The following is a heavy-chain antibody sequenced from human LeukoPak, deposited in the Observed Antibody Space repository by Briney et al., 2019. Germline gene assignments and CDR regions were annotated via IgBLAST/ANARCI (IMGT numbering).Heavy chain of an antibody. Sequence: AGGSLRLSCAASGFTFRSYSMNWVRQAPGKGLEWVSSISSSSSYIYYADSVKGRFTISRDNAKNSLYLQMNSLRAEDTAVYYCVTTVVTPADYWGQGTLVTVSS. CDR3: VTTVVTPADY. D-gene: IGHD4-23*01. CDR2: ISSSSSYI. CDR1: GFTFRSYS. V-gene: IGHV3-21*06. J-gene: IGHJ4*02.